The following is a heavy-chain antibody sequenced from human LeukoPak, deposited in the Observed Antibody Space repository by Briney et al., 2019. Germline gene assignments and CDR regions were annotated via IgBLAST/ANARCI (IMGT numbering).Heavy chain of an antibody. V-gene: IGHV3-21*01. CDR1: GFTFSSYS. D-gene: IGHD3-10*01. J-gene: IGHJ6*02. CDR3: ARDLSKGFGELSTYGMDV. Sequence: GGSLRLSCAASGFTFSSYSMNWVRQAPGKGLEWVSSISSSSSYIYYADSVKGRFTISRDNAKNSLYLQMNSLRAEDTAVYYCARDLSKGFGELSTYGMDVWGQGTTVTVSS. CDR2: ISSSSSYI.